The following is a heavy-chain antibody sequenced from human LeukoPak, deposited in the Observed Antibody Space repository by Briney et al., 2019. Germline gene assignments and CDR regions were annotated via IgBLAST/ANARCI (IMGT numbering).Heavy chain of an antibody. CDR3: ARDPGYGYAFDY. J-gene: IGHJ4*02. CDR1: GYTFTSYD. D-gene: IGHD5-18*01. CDR2: MNPNSGNT. V-gene: IGHV1-8*03. Sequence: ASVKVSCKASGYTFTSYDINWVRQATGQGLEWMGWMNPNSGNTGYAQKFQGRVTITRNTSISTAYMGLRSLRSDDTAVYYCARDPGYGYAFDYWGQGTLVTVSS.